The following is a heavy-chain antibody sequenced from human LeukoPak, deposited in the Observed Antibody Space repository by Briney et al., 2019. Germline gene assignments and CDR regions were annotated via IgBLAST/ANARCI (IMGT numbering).Heavy chain of an antibody. CDR2: ISAYNGNT. CDR1: GYTFTSYG. V-gene: IGHV1-18*01. D-gene: IGHD2-15*01. J-gene: IGHJ5*02. Sequence: ASVKVSCKASGYTFTSYGISWVRQAPGRGLEWMGWISAYNGNTNYAQKLQGRVTMTTDTSTSTAYMELRSLRSDDTAVYYCARDRYCSGGSCYYPNNWFDPWGQGTLVTVSS. CDR3: ARDRYCSGGSCYYPNNWFDP.